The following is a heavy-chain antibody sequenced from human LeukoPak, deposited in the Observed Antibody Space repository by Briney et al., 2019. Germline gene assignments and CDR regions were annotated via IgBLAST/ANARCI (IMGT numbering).Heavy chain of an antibody. CDR3: ARGTPYGDLDY. Sequence: SQTLSLTCTVSGGSISSGGYYWSWIRQPPGKGLEWIGYIYHSGSTYYNPSLKSRVTISVDRSKNQFSLKLSSVTAADTAVYYCARGTPYGDLDYWGQGTLVTVSS. CDR1: GGSISSGGYY. D-gene: IGHD4-17*01. V-gene: IGHV4-30-2*01. CDR2: IYHSGST. J-gene: IGHJ4*02.